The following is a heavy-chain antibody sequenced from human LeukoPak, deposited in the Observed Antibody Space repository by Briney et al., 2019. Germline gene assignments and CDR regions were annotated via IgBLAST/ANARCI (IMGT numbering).Heavy chain of an antibody. D-gene: IGHD3-9*01. V-gene: IGHV4-4*02. CDR1: GGSISSSHW. J-gene: IGHJ6*02. Sequence: SETLSLTCAVSGGSISSSHWWSWVRQPPGKGLEWIGEIYHSGSTNYNPSLKSRVTISVDTSKNQFSLKLSSVTAADTAVYYCARGPPHYDILTGYPMGGMDVWGQGTTVTVSS. CDR2: IYHSGST. CDR3: ARGPPHYDILTGYPMGGMDV.